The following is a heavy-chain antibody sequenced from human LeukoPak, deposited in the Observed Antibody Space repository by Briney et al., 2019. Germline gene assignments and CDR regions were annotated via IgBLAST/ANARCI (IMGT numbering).Heavy chain of an antibody. CDR1: GGSISTYY. D-gene: IGHD3-22*01. CDR2: IYYSGRT. V-gene: IGHV4-59*08. J-gene: IGHJ3*01. Sequence: SETLSLTCTVSGGSISTYYWSWIRQPPGKGLEWIGYIYYSGRTNNNPSLTSRVTISVDTSKNQFSLKLSSVTAADTAVYYRARRQYYYDSSGYFAFDVWGQGTMVTVSS. CDR3: ARRQYYYDSSGYFAFDV.